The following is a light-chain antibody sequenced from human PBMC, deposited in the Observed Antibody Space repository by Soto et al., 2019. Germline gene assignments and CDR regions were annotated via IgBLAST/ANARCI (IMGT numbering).Light chain of an antibody. V-gene: IGLV2-14*01. Sequence: QSVLTQPASVSGSPGQSITISCTGTSSDVGGYNYVSWYQQHPGKAPKLMIYVVSNRPSGVSNRFSGSKSGNTASLTISGLQAEDEADYYCSSYTSSSTLRVFGGGTKLTVL. J-gene: IGLJ2*01. CDR1: SSDVGGYNY. CDR3: SSYTSSSTLRV. CDR2: VVS.